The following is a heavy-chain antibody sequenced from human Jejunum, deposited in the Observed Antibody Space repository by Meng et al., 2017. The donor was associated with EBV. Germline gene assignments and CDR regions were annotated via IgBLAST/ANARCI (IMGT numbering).Heavy chain of an antibody. D-gene: IGHD3-16*01. V-gene: IGHV1-2*06. Sequence: QVQLVQDGAEVKKPGAAVKGSCKASAYTFAGYYMHWVRQAPGQGLEWMGRINPNSGGANYAQKFQGRVTMTRDTSISTAYMELSRLRSDDTAVYYCAREGLVGDLRYFDLWGRGTLVTVSS. CDR3: AREGLVGDLRYFDL. CDR2: INPNSGGA. J-gene: IGHJ2*01. CDR1: AYTFAGYY.